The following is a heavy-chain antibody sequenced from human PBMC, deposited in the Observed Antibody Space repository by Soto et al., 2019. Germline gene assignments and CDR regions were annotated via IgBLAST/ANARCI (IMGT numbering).Heavy chain of an antibody. Sequence: QVQLQESGPGLVKPSETLSLTCTVSGGSISSYYWSWIRQPPGKGLEWIGYIYYSGSTNYNPSLKSRVTISVDTSKIQFSLKLSSVTAADTAVYYCARDRWGEDGSGSYSLDYWGQGTLVTVSS. V-gene: IGHV4-59*01. CDR2: IYYSGST. J-gene: IGHJ4*02. CDR3: ARDRWGEDGSGSYSLDY. D-gene: IGHD3-10*01. CDR1: GGSISSYY.